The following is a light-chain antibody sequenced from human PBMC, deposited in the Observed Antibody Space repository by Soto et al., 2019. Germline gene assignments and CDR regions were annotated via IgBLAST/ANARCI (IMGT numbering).Light chain of an antibody. V-gene: IGLV2-8*01. CDR2: EVS. CDR1: SSDVGAYNY. J-gene: IGLJ1*01. CDR3: SSYAGRNNYV. Sequence: QSALTQPPSASGSPGQSVTISCTGSSSDVGAYNYVSWYQQHPGKVPKVIIYEVSERPSGVPDRFSGSKSGNTASLTVSGLQAEDEADYYCSSYAGRNNYVFGTGTKLTVL.